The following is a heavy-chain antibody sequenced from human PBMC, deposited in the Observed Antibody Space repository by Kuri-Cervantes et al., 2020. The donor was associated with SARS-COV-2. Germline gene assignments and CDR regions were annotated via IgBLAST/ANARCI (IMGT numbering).Heavy chain of an antibody. J-gene: IGHJ2*01. V-gene: IGHV3-13*04. CDR2: IGTAGDT. D-gene: IGHD6-13*01. CDR1: GFTFSSYD. CDR3: ARGQYSSSWPYTTNWYFDL. Sequence: GGSLRLSYAASGFTFSSYDMHWVRQATGKGLEWVSAIGTAGDTYYPGSVKGRFTISRENAKNSLYLQMNSLRAGDTAVYYCARGQYSSSWPYTTNWYFDLWGRGTLVTVSS.